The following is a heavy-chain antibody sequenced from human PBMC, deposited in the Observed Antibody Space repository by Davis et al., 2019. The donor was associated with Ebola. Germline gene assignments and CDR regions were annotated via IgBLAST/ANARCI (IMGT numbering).Heavy chain of an antibody. CDR2: ISSSSSTI. J-gene: IGHJ6*04. Sequence: GGSLRLSCAASGFTLSSHSMNWVRQAPGKGLEWVSYISSSSSTIYYADSVKGRFTISRDNAKNSLYLQMNSLRDEDTAVYYCARGIAVAGYYYYGMDVWGKGTTVTVSS. CDR1: GFTLSSHS. V-gene: IGHV3-48*02. D-gene: IGHD6-19*01. CDR3: ARGIAVAGYYYYGMDV.